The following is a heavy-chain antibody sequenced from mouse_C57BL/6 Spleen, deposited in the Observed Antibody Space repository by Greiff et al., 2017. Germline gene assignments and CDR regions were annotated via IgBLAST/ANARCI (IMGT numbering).Heavy chain of an antibody. J-gene: IGHJ2*01. D-gene: IGHD1-2*01. CDR3: ARYPTAYYFDY. CDR1: GFTFTDYY. V-gene: IGHV7-3*01. Sequence: EVKLMESGGGLVQPGGSLSLSCAASGFTFTDYYMSWVRQPPGKALEWLGFIRNKANGYTTEYSASVKGRFTISRDNSQSILYLQMNALRAEDSATYYCARYPTAYYFDYWGQGTTLTVSS. CDR2: IRNKANGYTT.